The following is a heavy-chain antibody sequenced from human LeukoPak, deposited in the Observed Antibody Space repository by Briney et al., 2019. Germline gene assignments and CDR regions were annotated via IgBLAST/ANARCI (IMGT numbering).Heavy chain of an antibody. J-gene: IGHJ4*02. CDR3: ARRSSIATPLFDY. D-gene: IGHD6-6*01. CDR2: IYPGDSDT. Sequence: HGESLKISCKGSGYSFTSYWIGWVRQIPGKGLEWMGIIYPGDSDTRYSPSFQGQVTISADKSISTAFLQWSSLRASDTAMYYCARRSSIATPLFDYWGQGTLVIVSS. CDR1: GYSFTSYW. V-gene: IGHV5-51*01.